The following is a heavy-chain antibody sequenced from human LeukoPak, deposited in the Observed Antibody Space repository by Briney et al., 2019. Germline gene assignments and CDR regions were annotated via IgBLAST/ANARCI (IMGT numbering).Heavy chain of an antibody. V-gene: IGHV4-34*01. D-gene: IGHD6-19*01. J-gene: IGHJ4*02. CDR1: GGSFSGYY. CDR2: INHSGST. Sequence: ASETLSLTCAVYGGSFSGYYWSWIRQPPGKGLEWIGEINHSGSTNYNPSLKCRVTISVDTSKNQFSLKLSSVTAADTAVYYCARLIAVAGTRGADYWGQGTLVTVSS. CDR3: ARLIAVAGTRGADY.